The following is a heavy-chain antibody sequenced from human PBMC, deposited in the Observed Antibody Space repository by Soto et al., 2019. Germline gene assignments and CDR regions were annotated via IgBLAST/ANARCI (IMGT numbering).Heavy chain of an antibody. CDR1: GDSISRSTW. CDR3: ARDGNFDSSGIMDV. CDR2: IYQSGIT. J-gene: IGHJ6*02. D-gene: IGHD3-22*01. V-gene: IGHV4-4*02. Sequence: QVQMEESGPGLVKPSGTLSLTCAVSGDSISRSTWWSWVRQTPEKGLEWIGEIYQSGITHYSPSLKNRITISLDKSKNEFSLKLTSVTAADAAVYYCARDGNFDSSGIMDVWGRGTTVTVSS.